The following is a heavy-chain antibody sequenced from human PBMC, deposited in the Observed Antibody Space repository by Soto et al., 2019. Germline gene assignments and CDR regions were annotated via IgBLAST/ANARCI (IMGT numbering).Heavy chain of an antibody. CDR3: ARDSYGSASYDY. CDR1: GGSISSGDYY. V-gene: IGHV4-30-4*01. CDR2: IYYSGST. J-gene: IGHJ4*02. D-gene: IGHD3-10*01. Sequence: SETLSLTCTVSGGSISSGDYYWSWIRQPPGKGLEWIGYIYYSGSTYYNPSLKSRVTISVDTSKNQFSLKLSSVTAADTAVYYCARDSYGSASYDYWGQGTLVTVSS.